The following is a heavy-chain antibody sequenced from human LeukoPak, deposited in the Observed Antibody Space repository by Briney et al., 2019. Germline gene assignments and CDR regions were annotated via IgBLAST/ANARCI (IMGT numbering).Heavy chain of an antibody. CDR2: IIPIFGTA. V-gene: IGHV1-69*13. Sequence: SVKVSCKASGGTFSSYAISWVRQAPGQGLEWMGGIIPIFGTANSAQKFQGRVTITADESTSTAYMELSSLRSEDTAVYYCARSPNYYDSSGYYFDYWGQGTLVTVSS. CDR1: GGTFSSYA. D-gene: IGHD3-22*01. CDR3: ARSPNYYDSSGYYFDY. J-gene: IGHJ4*02.